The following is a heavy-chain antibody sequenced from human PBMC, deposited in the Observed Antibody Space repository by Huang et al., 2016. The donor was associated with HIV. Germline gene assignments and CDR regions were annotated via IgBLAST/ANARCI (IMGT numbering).Heavy chain of an antibody. CDR2: ISNEGSTK. CDR3: ARSEPSRYYFDY. CDR1: GFTFSNYA. V-gene: IGHV3-30-3*01. J-gene: IGHJ4*02. Sequence: QVQLVESGGGVVQPGTSLRLSCAASGFTFSNYAMNWVRQAPGKGLGWVAVISNEGSTKYYADSVKGRFTISGDKSKNTVYLQMNSLRAEDTAVYYCARSEPSRYYFDYWGQGTLVTVSS.